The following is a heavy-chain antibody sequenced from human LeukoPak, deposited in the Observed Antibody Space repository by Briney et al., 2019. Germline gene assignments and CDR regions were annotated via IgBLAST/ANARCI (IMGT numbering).Heavy chain of an antibody. CDR1: GFTFSNYW. CDR3: ARDKSYGDSEDF. V-gene: IGHV3-7*05. D-gene: IGHD4-17*01. CDR2: IKQDGSEK. J-gene: IGHJ4*02. Sequence: GGSLRLSCAASGFTFSNYWMSWVRQAPGKGLEWVANIKQDGSEKYYVDSAKGRFTISRDNAKNSLYLQMNSLRGEDTAIYYCARDKSYGDSEDFWGQGTLVTVSS.